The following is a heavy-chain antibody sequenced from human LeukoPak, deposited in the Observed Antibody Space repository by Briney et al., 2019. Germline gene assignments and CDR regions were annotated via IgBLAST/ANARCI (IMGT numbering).Heavy chain of an antibody. Sequence: ASVKVSCKASGYTFTSYGISWVRQAPGQGLEWMGVINPSGGSTSYAQKFQGRVTMTRDMSTSTVYMELSSLRSEDTAVYYCARAPAAWDYWGQGTLVTVSS. J-gene: IGHJ4*02. D-gene: IGHD6-13*01. CDR1: GYTFTSYG. V-gene: IGHV1-46*01. CDR2: INPSGGST. CDR3: ARAPAAWDY.